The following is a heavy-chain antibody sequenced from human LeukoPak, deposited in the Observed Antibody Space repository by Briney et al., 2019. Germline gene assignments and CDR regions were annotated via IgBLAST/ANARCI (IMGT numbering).Heavy chain of an antibody. D-gene: IGHD6-13*01. Sequence: SQTLSLTCVISGDSVSINSATWTWIRQSPLRGLEWLGRTYYKSKWYNEYAISVKSRITINPDTSKNQFSLHLNSVTPEDTAVYYCARSAAGTLDYWGQGTLVTVSS. CDR2: TYYKSKWYN. CDR1: GDSVSINSAT. CDR3: ARSAAGTLDY. V-gene: IGHV6-1*01. J-gene: IGHJ4*02.